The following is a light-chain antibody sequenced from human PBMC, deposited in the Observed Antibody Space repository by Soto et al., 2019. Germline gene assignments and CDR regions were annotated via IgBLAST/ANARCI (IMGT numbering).Light chain of an antibody. CDR1: SSDVTGYNS. J-gene: IGLJ2*01. V-gene: IGLV2-14*03. Sequence: QSVLTQPASVSGSPGQSVTISCTGTSSDVTGYNSVSWYQHHPGKGPKLIIYGVNNRPSGVSDRFFGSKSGNTASLTISGLQAEDEADYYCFSYRSTTDRVFGGGTKVTVL. CDR3: FSYRSTTDRV. CDR2: GVN.